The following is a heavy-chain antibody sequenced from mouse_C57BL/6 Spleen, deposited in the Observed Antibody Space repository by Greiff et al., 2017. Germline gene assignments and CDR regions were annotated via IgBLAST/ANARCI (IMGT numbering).Heavy chain of an antibody. J-gene: IGHJ3*01. CDR1: GYTFTSYW. CDR3: AREGYGDGSFFAY. Sequence: VQLQQPGAELVKPGASVKLSCKASGYTFTSYWMHWVKQRPGRGLEWIGRIDPNSGGTKYNEKFKSKATLTVDKPSSTAYMQRSSLTSEDSAVYYGAREGYGDGSFFAYWGQGTLVTVSA. CDR2: IDPNSGGT. V-gene: IGHV1-72*01. D-gene: IGHD2-13*01.